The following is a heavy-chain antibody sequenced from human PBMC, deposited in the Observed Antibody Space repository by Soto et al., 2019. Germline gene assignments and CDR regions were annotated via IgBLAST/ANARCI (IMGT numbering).Heavy chain of an antibody. V-gene: IGHV4-34*01. Sequence: QVQLQQWGAGLLKPSETLSLRCVVNSGSFSGYYWAWIRQTPGKGLEWIGEISHSGSTNYNPSLMSRVTMSADTSKKQFSLRLGSVTAADTALSFCARGYESSRRYLPLLDYWGQGTLVTVSS. D-gene: IGHD3-22*01. J-gene: IGHJ4*02. CDR1: SGSFSGYY. CDR3: ARGYESSRRYLPLLDY. CDR2: ISHSGST.